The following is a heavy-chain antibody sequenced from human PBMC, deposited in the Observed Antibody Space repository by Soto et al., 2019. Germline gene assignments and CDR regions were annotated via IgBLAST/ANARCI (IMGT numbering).Heavy chain of an antibody. V-gene: IGHV4-39*01. CDR1: GDSIRNSGHY. CDR3: ARPATVAPPDAFQV. Sequence: QVHLQESGPRLVEPSETLSLTCSVSGDSIRNSGHYWGCVRQPPGKGLEWIGSVYYSGTSYRKPSLKTRLTMYIDTSKNQFSLRLTSVTAADTAIYYCARPATVAPPDAFQVWSQGTLVTVSS. J-gene: IGHJ3*01. D-gene: IGHD6-19*01. CDR2: VYYSGTS.